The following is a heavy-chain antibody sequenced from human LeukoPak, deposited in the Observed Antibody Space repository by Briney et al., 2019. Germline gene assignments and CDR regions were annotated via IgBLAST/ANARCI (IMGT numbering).Heavy chain of an antibody. CDR2: IIPIFGTA. CDR3: ARGTTSSGWYGGNY. V-gene: IGHV1-69*05. Sequence: GASVKVSCKASGGTFSSYAISWVRQAPGQGLEWMGRIIPIFGTANYAQKFQGRVTITTDESTSTAYMELSSLRSEDTAVYYCARGTTSSGWYGGNYWGQGTLVTVSS. CDR1: GGTFSSYA. J-gene: IGHJ4*02. D-gene: IGHD6-19*01.